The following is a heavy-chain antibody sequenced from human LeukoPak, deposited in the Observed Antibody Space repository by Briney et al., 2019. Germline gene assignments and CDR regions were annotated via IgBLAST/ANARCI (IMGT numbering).Heavy chain of an antibody. Sequence: GGSLRLSCAASGLTFSSYAMSWVRQAPGKGLEWVSAISGSGGSTYYADSVKGRFTISRDNSKNTLYLQMNSLKTEDTAVYYCTTATFQYYDFWSGYYTVDYWGQGTLVTVSS. V-gene: IGHV3-23*01. CDR2: ISGSGGST. CDR1: GLTFSSYA. D-gene: IGHD3-3*01. J-gene: IGHJ4*02. CDR3: TTATFQYYDFWSGYYTVDY.